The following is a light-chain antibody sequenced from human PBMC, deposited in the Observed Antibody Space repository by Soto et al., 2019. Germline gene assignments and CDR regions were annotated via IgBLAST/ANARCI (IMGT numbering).Light chain of an antibody. CDR3: CSYTTSSTYV. CDR2: DVS. J-gene: IGLJ1*01. Sequence: QSVLTQPASVSGSPGQSIAISCTGTSSVVGNYNFVSWYQQHPGKAPKLMIYDVSNRPSGISNRFSGSKSGNTASLTISGLQAEDEADYYCCSYTTSSTYVFGTGTKVTVL. CDR1: SSVVGNYNF. V-gene: IGLV2-14*03.